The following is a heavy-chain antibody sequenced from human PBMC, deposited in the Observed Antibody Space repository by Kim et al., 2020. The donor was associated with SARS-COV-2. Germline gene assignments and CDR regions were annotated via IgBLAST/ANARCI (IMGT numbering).Heavy chain of an antibody. CDR3: ARDMGSAFYGMDV. J-gene: IGHJ6*02. Sequence: YNPSLKSRVTISVDKSKNQFSLKLSSVTAADTAVYYCARDMGSAFYGMDVWGQGTTVTVSS. D-gene: IGHD3-10*01. V-gene: IGHV4-4*02.